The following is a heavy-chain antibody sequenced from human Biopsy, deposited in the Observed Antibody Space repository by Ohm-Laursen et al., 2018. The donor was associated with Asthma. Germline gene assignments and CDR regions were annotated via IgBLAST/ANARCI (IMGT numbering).Heavy chain of an antibody. Sequence: RSLRLSCAAPGFMFRSFGMHWVRQAPGKGLEWVAVISYDGNHKFYEDSVKGRFTISRDNSKNTLYLQMNSLRTGDTAVYYCAKRRGYSGHDNDYWGQGTLVIVSS. D-gene: IGHD5-12*01. CDR2: ISYDGNHK. CDR3: AKRRGYSGHDNDY. J-gene: IGHJ4*02. CDR1: GFMFRSFG. V-gene: IGHV3-30*18.